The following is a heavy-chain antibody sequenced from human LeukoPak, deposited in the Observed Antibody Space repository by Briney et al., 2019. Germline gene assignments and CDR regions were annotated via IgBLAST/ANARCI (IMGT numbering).Heavy chain of an antibody. D-gene: IGHD6-25*01. V-gene: IGHV3-66*01. Sequence: GGSLRLSFAVSGFTVSSNYMNWVRQAPGKGLEWVSVIYSGGDTYHADSVKGRFTISRDNSKYTLYLQMNRLRAEDTAGYYCARDGAAGYADAVDIWGQGTMVTVSS. CDR1: GFTVSSNY. CDR2: IYSGGDT. CDR3: ARDGAAGYADAVDI. J-gene: IGHJ3*02.